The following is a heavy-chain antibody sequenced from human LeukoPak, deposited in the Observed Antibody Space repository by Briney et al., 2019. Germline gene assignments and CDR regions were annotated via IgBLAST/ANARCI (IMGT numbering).Heavy chain of an antibody. D-gene: IGHD1-26*01. J-gene: IGHJ4*02. CDR1: GGSISPYY. CDR3: ARIDGGGIDY. CDR2: IYYSGST. Sequence: SETLSLTCTVSGGSISPYYWSWIRQPPGKGLEWIGYIYYSGSTKYNPSLKSRVTMSVDTSKNQFSLKLSSATAADTAVYYCARIDGGGIDYWGQGTLVTVSS. V-gene: IGHV4-59*01.